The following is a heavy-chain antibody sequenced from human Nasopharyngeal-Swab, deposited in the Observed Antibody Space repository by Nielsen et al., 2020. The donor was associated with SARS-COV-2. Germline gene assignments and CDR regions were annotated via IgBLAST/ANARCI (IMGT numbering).Heavy chain of an antibody. CDR1: GFIFSSYE. CDR3: ARDSGPGTTGNAFDI. J-gene: IGHJ3*02. Sequence: GGSLRLSCAASGFIFSSYELNWVRPAPGMGLEWVSYISESGSVISYADSVEGRFTISRDNAKDSLYLHINSLKAEDTAVYYCARDSGPGTTGNAFDIWGQGTKVTVSS. CDR2: ISESGSVI. V-gene: IGHV3-48*03. D-gene: IGHD1-1*01.